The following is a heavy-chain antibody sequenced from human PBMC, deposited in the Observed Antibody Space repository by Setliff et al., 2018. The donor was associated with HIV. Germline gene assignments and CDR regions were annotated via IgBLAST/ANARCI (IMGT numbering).Heavy chain of an antibody. D-gene: IGHD2-2*01. V-gene: IGHV4-4*08. CDR1: GGSMNENH. CDR2: IHTSGST. Sequence: SETLSLTCTVSGGSMNENHWSWIRQSPGKGLEWIAYIHTSGSTYFNPSFVSRVTISIDSSENQFSLKLRSLTAADTAVYFCARFDHASIDYWGQGTLVTVSS. CDR3: ARFDHASIDY. J-gene: IGHJ4*02.